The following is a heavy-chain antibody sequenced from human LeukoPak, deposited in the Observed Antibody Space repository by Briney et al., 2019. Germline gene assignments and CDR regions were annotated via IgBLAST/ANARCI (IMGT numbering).Heavy chain of an antibody. CDR1: GFTFSSYS. Sequence: GSLRLSCAASGFTFSSYSMNWVRQAPGKGLEWVSSISSSSSYIYYADSVKGRFTISRDNAKNSLYLQMNSLRAEDTAVYYCARDQRRFGELLRFDYWGQGTLVTVSS. CDR3: ARDQRRFGELLRFDY. D-gene: IGHD3-10*01. J-gene: IGHJ4*02. CDR2: ISSSSSYI. V-gene: IGHV3-21*04.